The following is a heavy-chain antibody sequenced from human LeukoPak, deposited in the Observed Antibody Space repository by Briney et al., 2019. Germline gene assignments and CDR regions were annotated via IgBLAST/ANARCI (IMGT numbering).Heavy chain of an antibody. D-gene: IGHD6-13*01. CDR1: GGTFSSYA. Sequence: ASVKVSCKASGGTFSSYAISWVRQAPGQGLEWMGGIIPIFGTANYAQKFQGRVTITADESTSTAYMELSSLRSEDTAVYYCARDRSIAAGGTGYYYGMDVWGQGTTVTVSS. CDR2: IIPIFGTA. V-gene: IGHV1-69*13. CDR3: ARDRSIAAGGTGYYYGMDV. J-gene: IGHJ6*02.